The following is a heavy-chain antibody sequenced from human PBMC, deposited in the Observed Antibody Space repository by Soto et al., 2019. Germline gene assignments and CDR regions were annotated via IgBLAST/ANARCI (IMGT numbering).Heavy chain of an antibody. CDR3: AREGPQAYFAIEP. CDR1: VCLSSGGGNF. CDR2: MSHSSFP. J-gene: IGHJ1*01. Sequence: TLSLTCVVSVCLSSGGGNFGIWFRQPPGKGVEWIRYMSHSSFPLYNPSLKSPATISIDLSKNQFSLNLASVTAADTAVYYCAREGPQAYFAIEPWGPGTLVMVS. D-gene: IGHD2-21*01. V-gene: IGHV4-30-2*01.